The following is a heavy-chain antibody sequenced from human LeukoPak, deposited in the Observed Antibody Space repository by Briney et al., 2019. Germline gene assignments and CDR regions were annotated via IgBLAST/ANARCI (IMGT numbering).Heavy chain of an antibody. CDR1: GGSVSDYY. J-gene: IGHJ5*02. CDR3: ARDPTTWWFDR. CDR2: IYHTGST. Sequence: SETLSLTCTISGGSVSDYYWSWIRQSPGKGLEWIGYIYHTGSTSYSPSLKSRVTISADTSQNQFSLKLSSVTAADTAVYYCARDPTTWWFDRWGLGTLVSV. D-gene: IGHD1-26*01. V-gene: IGHV4-59*02.